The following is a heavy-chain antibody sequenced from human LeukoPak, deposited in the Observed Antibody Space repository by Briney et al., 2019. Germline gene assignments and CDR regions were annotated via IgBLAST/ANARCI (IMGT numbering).Heavy chain of an antibody. J-gene: IGHJ4*02. Sequence: GGSVRLSCAASGFTVSSNCLTWVRQAPGKGLDCVSVINSGGSTYYADSVKGRFTISRDNSKNTLYLQMNSLRAEDTAVYYCARAGDNVWGSHRYTQLDYWGQGTLVTVSS. D-gene: IGHD3-16*02. CDR2: INSGGST. V-gene: IGHV3-53*01. CDR3: ARAGDNVWGSHRYTQLDY. CDR1: GFTVSSNC.